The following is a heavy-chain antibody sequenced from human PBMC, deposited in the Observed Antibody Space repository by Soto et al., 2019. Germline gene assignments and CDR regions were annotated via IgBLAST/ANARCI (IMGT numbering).Heavy chain of an antibody. CDR3: ARDRDIVVVPAAGGYYYYGMDV. CDR2: INSDGSST. CDR1: GFTFSSYW. J-gene: IGHJ6*02. Sequence: GGSLRLSCAASGFTFSSYWMHWVRQAPGKGLVWVSRINSDGSSTSYADSVKGRFTISRDNAKNTLYLQMNSLRAEDTAVYYCARDRDIVVVPAAGGYYYYGMDVWGQGTTVTVYS. D-gene: IGHD2-2*01. V-gene: IGHV3-74*01.